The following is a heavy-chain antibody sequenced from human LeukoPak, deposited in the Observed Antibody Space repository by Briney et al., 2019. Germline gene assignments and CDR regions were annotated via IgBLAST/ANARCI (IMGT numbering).Heavy chain of an antibody. Sequence: SETLSLTCAVYGGSFSGYYWSWIRQPPGKELEWIGSIYYSGSTYYNPSLKSRVTISVDTSKNQFSLKLSSVTAADTAVYYCARHVPGYCSSTSCYWPKWFDPWGQGTLVTVSS. J-gene: IGHJ5*02. CDR3: ARHVPGYCSSTSCYWPKWFDP. CDR1: GGSFSGYY. CDR2: IYYSGST. V-gene: IGHV4-34*01. D-gene: IGHD2-2*01.